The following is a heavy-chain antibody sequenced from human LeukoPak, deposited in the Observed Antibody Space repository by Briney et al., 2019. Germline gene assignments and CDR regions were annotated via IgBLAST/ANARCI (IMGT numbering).Heavy chain of an antibody. V-gene: IGHV4-34*01. CDR3: ASRVLMVYPNWFDS. CDR1: GGSFSGYY. Sequence: SETLSLTCAVYGGSFSGYYWSWIRQPPGKGLEWIGEINHSGGTNYNPSLKSRVTISVDTSKDQFSLKLSSVTAADTAVYYCASRVLMVYPNWFDSWGQGTLVTVSS. J-gene: IGHJ5*01. D-gene: IGHD2-8*02. CDR2: INHSGGT.